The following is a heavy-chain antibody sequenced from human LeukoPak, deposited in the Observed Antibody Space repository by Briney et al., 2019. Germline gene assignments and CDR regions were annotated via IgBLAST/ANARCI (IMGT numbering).Heavy chain of an antibody. CDR1: GYSISSGYY. Sequence: SETLSLTYTVSGYSISSGYYWGWIRQPPGKGLEWIGSIYHSGSTYYNPSLKSRVTISVDTSKNQFSLKLSSVTAADTAVYYCARRPGAIIDYWGQGILVTVSS. V-gene: IGHV4-38-2*02. D-gene: IGHD2-2*01. CDR2: IYHSGST. J-gene: IGHJ4*02. CDR3: ARRPGAIIDY.